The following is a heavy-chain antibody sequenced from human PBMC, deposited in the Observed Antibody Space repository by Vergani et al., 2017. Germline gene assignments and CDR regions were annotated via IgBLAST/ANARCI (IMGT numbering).Heavy chain of an antibody. CDR1: GYTFTSYG. D-gene: IGHD3-10*01. J-gene: IGHJ6*02. CDR3: AGDVPLPPPMVRGVSEYYYGMDV. Sequence: QVQLVQSGAEVKKPGASVKVSCKASGYTFTSYGISWVRQAPGQGLEWMGWISAYNGNTNYAQKLQGRVTMTTETTTSTAYMELRSLGSDDTAVYYCAGDVPLPPPMVRGVSEYYYGMDVWGQGTTVTVSS. V-gene: IGHV1-18*01. CDR2: ISAYNGNT.